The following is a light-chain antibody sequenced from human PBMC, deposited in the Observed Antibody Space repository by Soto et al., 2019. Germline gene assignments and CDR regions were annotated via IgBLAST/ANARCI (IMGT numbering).Light chain of an antibody. CDR2: GVK. CDR1: GRDIGAYNY. V-gene: IGLV2-14*01. Sequence: QSVLTQPASVSGSPGQSITISCTGSGRDIGAYNYVSWYQQHPGKAPKLIIYGVKNRPSGVSNRFSASKSAFTASLTISGLQAEDEADYYCSSYTTSYFYVFGAGTKANV. CDR3: SSYTTSYFYV. J-gene: IGLJ1*01.